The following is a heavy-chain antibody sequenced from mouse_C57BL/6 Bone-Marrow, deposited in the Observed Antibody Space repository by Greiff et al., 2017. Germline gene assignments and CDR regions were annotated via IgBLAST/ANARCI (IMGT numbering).Heavy chain of an antibody. J-gene: IGHJ3*01. CDR2: ISSGSSTI. Sequence: EVKLQESGGGLVKPGGSLKLSCAASGFTFSDYGMHWVRQAPEKGLEWVAYISSGSSTIYYADTVKGRITISRDNAKNTLFLQMSSLRSEDTAMYYCGRGGYYAWFAYWGQGTLVTVSA. CDR3: GRGGYYAWFAY. D-gene: IGHD1-1*01. V-gene: IGHV5-17*01. CDR1: GFTFSDYG.